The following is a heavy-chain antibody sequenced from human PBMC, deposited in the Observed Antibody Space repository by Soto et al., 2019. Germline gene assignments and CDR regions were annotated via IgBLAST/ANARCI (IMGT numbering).Heavy chain of an antibody. CDR3: AKDRSGWLQLSYFDY. D-gene: IGHD5-12*01. Sequence: EVQLLESGGGWVQPGGTLRLSCAASGFTFSSYAMSWVRQAPGKGLEWVSAISGSGGSTYYADSVKGRFTISRDNSKNTLYLQMNSLRAEDTAVYYCAKDRSGWLQLSYFDYWGQGTLVTVSS. CDR1: GFTFSSYA. CDR2: ISGSGGST. V-gene: IGHV3-23*01. J-gene: IGHJ4*02.